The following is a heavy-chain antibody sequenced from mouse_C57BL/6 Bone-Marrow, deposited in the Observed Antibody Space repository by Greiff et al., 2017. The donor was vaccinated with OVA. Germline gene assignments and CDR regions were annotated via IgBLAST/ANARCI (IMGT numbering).Heavy chain of an antibody. J-gene: IGHJ4*01. Sequence: DVQLVESGGGLVKPGGSLKLSCAASGFTFSDYGMHWVRQAPEKGLEWVAYISSGSSTIYYADTVKGRFTISRDNAKNTLFLQMTSLRSEDTAMYYCARSTTRDAMDYWGQGTSVTVSS. CDR3: ARSTTRDAMDY. CDR1: GFTFSDYG. CDR2: ISSGSSTI. V-gene: IGHV5-17*01. D-gene: IGHD2-13*01.